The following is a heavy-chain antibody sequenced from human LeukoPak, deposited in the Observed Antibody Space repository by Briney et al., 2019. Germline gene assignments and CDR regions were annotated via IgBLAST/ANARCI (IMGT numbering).Heavy chain of an antibody. J-gene: IGHJ6*02. CDR2: INQSGRT. CDR3: ARGRVVPAFTYYYGMDV. Sequence: PSETLSLTCAVYGGSFSGYYWSWIRQPPGKGVDWIGEINQSGRTNYNPSLKSRVTIPVDTSKNQFSLKLSSVTAADTAVYYCARGRVVPAFTYYYGMDVWGQGTTVTVSS. V-gene: IGHV4-34*01. D-gene: IGHD2-2*01. CDR1: GGSFSGYY.